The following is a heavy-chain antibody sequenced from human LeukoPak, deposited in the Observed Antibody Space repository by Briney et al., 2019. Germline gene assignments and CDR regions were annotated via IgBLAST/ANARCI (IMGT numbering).Heavy chain of an antibody. V-gene: IGHV4-59*01. D-gene: IGHD2-15*01. CDR2: IYYSGST. CDR1: GGSISSYY. CDR3: ARGLAARSGPYYFDY. J-gene: IGHJ4*02. Sequence: SETLSLTCTVSGGSISSYYWSWIRQPPGKGLEWIGYIYYSGSTNYNPSLKSRVTISVDTSKNQFSLKLSSVTAADTAVYYCARGLAARSGPYYFDYWGQGTLVTVSS.